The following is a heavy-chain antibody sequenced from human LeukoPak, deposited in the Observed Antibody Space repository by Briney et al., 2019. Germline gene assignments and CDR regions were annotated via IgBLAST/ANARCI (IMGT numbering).Heavy chain of an antibody. CDR3: ARDWNYYDSSGYYYPEDYFDY. V-gene: IGHV3-7*01. Sequence: PGGSLRLSCAASGFTFSSYWMSWVRQAPGKGLEWVANIKQDGSEKYYVDSVKGRFTIPRDNAKNSLYLQMNSLRAEDTAVYYCARDWNYYDSSGYYYPEDYFDYWGQGTLVTVSS. CDR1: GFTFSSYW. D-gene: IGHD3-22*01. CDR2: IKQDGSEK. J-gene: IGHJ4*02.